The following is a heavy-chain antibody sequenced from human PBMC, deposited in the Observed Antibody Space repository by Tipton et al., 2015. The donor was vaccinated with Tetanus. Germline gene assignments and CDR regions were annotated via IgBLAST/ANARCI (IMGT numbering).Heavy chain of an antibody. D-gene: IGHD3/OR15-3a*01. CDR3: ARGRGLGPHEYFEH. Sequence: QMQLVQSGAEVKKPGALVKVSCKASGYTFTHYGVNWVRQAPGQGLEWMGWISPFNENVNYAEKFQGRLTMTTDRSTATVYMDLRSLRSDDTAVYYCARGRGLGPHEYFEHWGQGTLVTVSS. CDR1: GYTFTHYG. J-gene: IGHJ5*02. CDR2: ISPFNENV. V-gene: IGHV1-18*01.